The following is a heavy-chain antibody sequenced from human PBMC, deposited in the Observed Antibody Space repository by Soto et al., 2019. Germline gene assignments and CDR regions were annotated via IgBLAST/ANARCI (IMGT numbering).Heavy chain of an antibody. CDR3: TTLGYCSGGSCYYYYYGMDV. Sequence: GGSLRLSCAASGFTFSNAWMNWVRQAPGKGLEWVGRIKSKTDGGTTDYAAPVKGRFTISRDDSKNTLYLQMNSLKTEDTAVYYCTTLGYCSGGSCYYYYYGMDVWGQGTTVTVSS. CDR1: GFTFSNAW. CDR2: IKSKTDGGTT. J-gene: IGHJ6*02. V-gene: IGHV3-15*07. D-gene: IGHD2-15*01.